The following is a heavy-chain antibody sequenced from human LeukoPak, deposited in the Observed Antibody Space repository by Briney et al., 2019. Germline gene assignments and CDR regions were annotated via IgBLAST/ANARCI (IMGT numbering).Heavy chain of an antibody. CDR3: ARAGGPYYYYMDV. CDR2: IYYSGST. Sequence: SETLSLTCTVSGGSISSSSYYWGWIRQPPGKGLEWIGSIYYSGSTYHNPSLKSRVTISVDTSKNQFSLKLSSVTAADTAVHYCARAGGPYYYYMDVWGKGTTVTVSS. V-gene: IGHV4-39*07. D-gene: IGHD3-16*01. J-gene: IGHJ6*03. CDR1: GGSISSSSYY.